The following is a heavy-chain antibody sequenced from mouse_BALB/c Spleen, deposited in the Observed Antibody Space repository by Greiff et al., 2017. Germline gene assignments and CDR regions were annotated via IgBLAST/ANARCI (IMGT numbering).Heavy chain of an antibody. CDR1: GYSFTSYW. D-gene: IGHD2-1*01. CDR3: TTGGNYWFAY. CDR2: IYPGNSDT. J-gene: IGHJ3*01. V-gene: IGHV1-5*01. Sequence: VHVKQSGTVLARPGASVKMSCKASGYSFTSYWMHWVKQRPGQGLEWIGAIYPGNSDTSYNQKFKGKAKLTAVTSASTAYMELSSLTNEDSAVYYCTTGGNYWFAYWGQGTLVTVSA.